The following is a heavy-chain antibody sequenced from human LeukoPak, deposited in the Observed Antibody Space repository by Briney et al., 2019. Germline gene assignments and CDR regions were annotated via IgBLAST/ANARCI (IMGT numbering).Heavy chain of an antibody. J-gene: IGHJ4*02. V-gene: IGHV4-38-2*02. CDR2: IYHSGST. CDR3: ARATTVTTDFDY. D-gene: IGHD4-11*01. Sequence: SETLSLTCTVSGYSISSGYYWGWIRQPPGKGLEWIGSIYHSGSTYYNPSLKSRVTIPVDTSKNQFSLKLSSVTAADTAVYYCARATTVTTDFDYWGQGTLVTVSS. CDR1: GYSISSGYY.